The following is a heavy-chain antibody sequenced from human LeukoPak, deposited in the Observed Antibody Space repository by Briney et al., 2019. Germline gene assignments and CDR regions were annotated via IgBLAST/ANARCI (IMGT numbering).Heavy chain of an antibody. J-gene: IGHJ4*02. CDR3: AKDGYFHDSSGYSYFDY. D-gene: IGHD3-22*01. CDR2: ISSSSSYI. Sequence: TAGGSLRLSCAASGFTFSSYSMNWVRQAPGKGLEWVSSISSSSSYIYYADSVKGRFTISRDNAKNTLFLQMRSLRAEDTALYYCAKDGYFHDSSGYSYFDYWGQGILVSVSS. V-gene: IGHV3-21*04. CDR1: GFTFSSYS.